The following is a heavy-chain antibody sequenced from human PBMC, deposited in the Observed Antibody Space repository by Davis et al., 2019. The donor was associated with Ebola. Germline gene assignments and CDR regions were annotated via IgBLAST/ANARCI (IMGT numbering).Heavy chain of an antibody. CDR2: VHDNGNT. J-gene: IGHJ4*02. D-gene: IGHD3-22*01. CDR1: GGSAGSGSYF. CDR3: ARGGASGSYGYFDN. V-gene: IGHV4-61*01. Sequence: SETLSLTCCVSGGSAGSGSYFWAWIRQSPGKGLEWIGHVHDNGNTKSNPSLKSRVTISEDTSKNQFSLKLTSVTPADTAVYFCARGGASGSYGYFDNWGQGNLVIVSS.